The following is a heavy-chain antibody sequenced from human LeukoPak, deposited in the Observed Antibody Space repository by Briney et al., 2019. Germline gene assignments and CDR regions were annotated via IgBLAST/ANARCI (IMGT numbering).Heavy chain of an antibody. V-gene: IGHV1-3*01. CDR1: GYTFTSYA. CDR3: ARESPTTVTYDY. Sequence: GASVKVSCTASGYTFTSYAMHWVRQAPGQRLEWMGWINAGNGNTKYSQKFQGRVTITRDTSASTAYMELSSLRSEDTAVYYCARESPTTVTYDYWGQGTLVTVSS. D-gene: IGHD4-17*01. CDR2: INAGNGNT. J-gene: IGHJ4*02.